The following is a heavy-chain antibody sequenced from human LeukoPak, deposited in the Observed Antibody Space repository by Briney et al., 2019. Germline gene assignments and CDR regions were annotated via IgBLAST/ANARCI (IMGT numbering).Heavy chain of an antibody. V-gene: IGHV1-2*02. CDR2: INPNSGGT. Sequence: ASVKVSCKASGYTFTVYYMHWVRQAPGQGLEWMGWINPNSGGTNYAQKFQGRVTMTRDTSISTAYMELSRLRSDDTAVYYCARDPDGVAGKFDYWGQGTLVTVSS. D-gene: IGHD6-19*01. CDR3: ARDPDGVAGKFDY. J-gene: IGHJ4*02. CDR1: GYTFTVYY.